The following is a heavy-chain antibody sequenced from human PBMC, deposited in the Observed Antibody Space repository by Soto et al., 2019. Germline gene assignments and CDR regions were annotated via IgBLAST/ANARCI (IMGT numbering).Heavy chain of an antibody. CDR1: GYTFTGYY. Sequence: ASVKVSCKASGYTFTGYYIHWVREAPGQGLEWMGWINPQTGGTSYAPKSQGRVTLSRDTSINTAYLEVSRLRFDDAAVYFCARERYQVISDGMDVWGQGTTVTVS. D-gene: IGHD2-2*01. V-gene: IGHV1-2*02. CDR3: ARERYQVISDGMDV. CDR2: INPQTGGT. J-gene: IGHJ6*02.